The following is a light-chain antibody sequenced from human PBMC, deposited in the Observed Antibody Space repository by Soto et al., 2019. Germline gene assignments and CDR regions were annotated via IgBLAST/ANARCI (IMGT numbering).Light chain of an antibody. CDR2: DAS. V-gene: IGKV1-5*01. J-gene: IGKJ1*01. CDR1: QSINNR. Sequence: IQMTQSPSTLSASIGDRVTITCRASQSINNRLAWYQQMTGKARNLLIYDASTLECGVPSRFRGSGSETEFTLTISGLQPDDFATYYCQQFIDGWTFGQGTKVEI. CDR3: QQFIDGWT.